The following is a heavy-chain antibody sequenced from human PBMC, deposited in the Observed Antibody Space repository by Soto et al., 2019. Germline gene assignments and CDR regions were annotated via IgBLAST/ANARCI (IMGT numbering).Heavy chain of an antibody. V-gene: IGHV1-3*01. D-gene: IGHD6-13*01. Sequence: ASVKVSCKASGYTFTSYAMHWVRQAPGQRLEWMGWINAGNGDTKYSQKFQGRVTITRDTSASTAYMELSSLRSEDTAVYYCASSGDSGRWSYFAYWGQGTLVTVDS. J-gene: IGHJ4*02. CDR3: ASSGDSGRWSYFAY. CDR1: GYTFTSYA. CDR2: INAGNGDT.